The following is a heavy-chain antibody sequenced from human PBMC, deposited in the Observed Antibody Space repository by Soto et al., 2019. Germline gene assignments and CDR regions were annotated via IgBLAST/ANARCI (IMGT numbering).Heavy chain of an antibody. CDR2: IFSKDEK. D-gene: IGHD6-13*01. Sequence: TPTLRQSWTFSGVAVTSKKVGVGWTRQHPGKALEWLAHIFSKDEKSYSTSLKSRLTISKDTSKSQVVLTMTNMDPVDTATYSCARRPGYSNSGKSYCSNGMEFLGQGTTVPGS. J-gene: IGHJ6*02. V-gene: IGHV2-26*01. CDR3: ARRPGYSNSGKSYCSNGMEF. CDR1: GVAVTSKKVG.